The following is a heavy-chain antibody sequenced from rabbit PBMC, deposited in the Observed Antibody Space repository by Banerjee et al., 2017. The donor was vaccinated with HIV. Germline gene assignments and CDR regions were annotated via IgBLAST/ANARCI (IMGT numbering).Heavy chain of an antibody. D-gene: IGHD1-1*01. J-gene: IGHJ4*01. CDR1: GFDLSSYYY. CDR2: IYTSSGGST. CDR3: ARGASGGYGYNL. Sequence: QQQLEESGGGLVKPEGSLTLTCKASGFDLSSYYYMCWVRQAPGKGLEWIACIYTSSGGSTYYASWAKGRFTISKTSSTTVTLQMTSLTAADTATYFCARGASGGYGYNLWGQGTLVTVS. V-gene: IGHV1S45*01.